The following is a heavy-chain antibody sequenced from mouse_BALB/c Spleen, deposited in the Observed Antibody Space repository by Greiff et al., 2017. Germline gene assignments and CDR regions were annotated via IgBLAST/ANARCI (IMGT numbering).Heavy chain of an antibody. Sequence: QVQLQQPGAELVRPGASVKLSCKASGYTFTSYWINWVKQRPGQGLEWIGNIYPSDSYTNYNQKFKDKATLTVDKSSSTAYMQLSSPTSEDSAVYYCTRYYDAMDYWGQGTSVTVSS. CDR1: GYTFTSYW. D-gene: IGHD1-1*02. V-gene: IGHV1-69*02. CDR3: TRYYDAMDY. J-gene: IGHJ4*01. CDR2: IYPSDSYT.